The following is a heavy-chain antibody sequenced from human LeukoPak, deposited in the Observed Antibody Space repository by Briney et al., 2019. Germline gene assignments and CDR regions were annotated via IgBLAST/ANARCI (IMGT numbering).Heavy chain of an antibody. CDR1: GFTFSSYW. CDR2: IKEDGSEK. J-gene: IGHJ6*02. V-gene: IGHV3-7*01. Sequence: GGSLRLSCAASGFTFSSYWMSWVRQAPGKGLEWVATIKEDGSEKYYVGSVKGRFTISRDNAKKSLDLEMNSLRAEDAAVYYCVTFWGSMESDWLRDGMDVWGQGTTVTVSS. CDR3: VTFWGSMESDWLRDGMDV. D-gene: IGHD2-21*02.